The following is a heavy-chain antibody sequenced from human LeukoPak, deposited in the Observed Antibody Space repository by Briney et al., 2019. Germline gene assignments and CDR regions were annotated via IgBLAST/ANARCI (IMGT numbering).Heavy chain of an antibody. CDR2: ISSSGSTI. J-gene: IGHJ4*02. CDR3: ARDGAAADFDY. CDR1: GFTFSSYE. D-gene: IGHD6-13*01. V-gene: IGHV3-48*03. Sequence: GGSLRLSCAASGFTFSSYEMNWVRQAPGKGLEWVSYISSSGSTIYYADSVKGRFTIPRDNAKNSLYLQMNSLRAEDTAVYYCARDGAAADFDYWGQGTLVTVSS.